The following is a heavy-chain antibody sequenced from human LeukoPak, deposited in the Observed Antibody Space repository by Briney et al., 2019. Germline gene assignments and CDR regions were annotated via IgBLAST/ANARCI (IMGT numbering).Heavy chain of an antibody. CDR1: GFTFSSYE. Sequence: GGSLRLSCAASGFTFSSYEMNWVRQAPGKGLEWVSYISSSGSTIYYADSVKGRFTISRDNAKNSLYLQMNSLRAEDTAVYYCARDDPPPFQRSLVVVAATDPGDYWGQGTLVTVSS. CDR3: ARDDPPPFQRSLVVVAATDPGDY. V-gene: IGHV3-48*03. J-gene: IGHJ4*02. CDR2: ISSSGSTI. D-gene: IGHD2-15*01.